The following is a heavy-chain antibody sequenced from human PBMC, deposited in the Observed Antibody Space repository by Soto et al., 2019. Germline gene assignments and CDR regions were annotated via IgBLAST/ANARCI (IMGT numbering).Heavy chain of an antibody. CDR2: ISANGQGI. CDR1: GFTFNNYA. Sequence: VGSLRLSCAASGFTFNNYAMSWVRQAPGKGLEWVSAISANGQGIYYADSVKGRFIISRDSSKNTVFLHMDSLTAEDAAVYYCAKDRNYPRDQFHNWGQGTLVTVSS. J-gene: IGHJ4*02. V-gene: IGHV3-23*01. CDR3: AKDRNYPRDQFHN. D-gene: IGHD1-7*01.